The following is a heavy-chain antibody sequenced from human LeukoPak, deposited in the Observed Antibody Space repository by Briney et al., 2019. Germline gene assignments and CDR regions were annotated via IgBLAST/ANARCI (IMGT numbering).Heavy chain of an antibody. Sequence: GGSLRLTCAASGFTFSTYDMHWVRQAQGKGLEWVAFIRYDASNKYYGDSVKGRFTISRDNSENTLYLQMNSLGVEDTAVYYCAGDFDYWGQGTLVTVSS. CDR3: AGDFDY. J-gene: IGHJ4*02. CDR1: GFTFSTYD. CDR2: IRYDASNK. V-gene: IGHV3-30*02.